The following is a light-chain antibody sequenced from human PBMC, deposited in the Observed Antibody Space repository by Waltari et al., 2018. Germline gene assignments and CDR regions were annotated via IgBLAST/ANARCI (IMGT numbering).Light chain of an antibody. CDR1: SHHRNYP. CDR2: LNSDGSH. Sequence: QLVLTQSPSASASLGASVKLTRTLRSHHRNYPIAWHPQRPEKGPRYLMKLNSDGSHIKGDGIPDRFSGSSSGAERYLTISSLQSEDEADYYCQTWGTVSHVVFGGGTKLTVL. V-gene: IGLV4-69*01. J-gene: IGLJ2*01. CDR3: QTWGTVSHVV.